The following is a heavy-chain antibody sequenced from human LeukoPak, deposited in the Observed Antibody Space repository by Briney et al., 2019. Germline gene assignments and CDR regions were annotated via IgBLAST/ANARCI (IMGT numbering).Heavy chain of an antibody. V-gene: IGHV4-30-2*01. Sequence: PSETLSLTCAVSGGSISSGGYSWSWIRQPPGKGLEWIGYIYHSGSTYYNPSLKSRVTISVDRSKNQFSLKLSSVTAADTAVYYCARGRKGGHFDYWGQGTLVTVSS. J-gene: IGHJ4*02. CDR3: ARGRKGGHFDY. CDR1: GGSISSGGYS. CDR2: IYHSGST. D-gene: IGHD6-25*01.